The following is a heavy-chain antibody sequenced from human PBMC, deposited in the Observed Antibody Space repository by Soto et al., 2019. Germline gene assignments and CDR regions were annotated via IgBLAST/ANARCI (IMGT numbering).Heavy chain of an antibody. Sequence: QVQLVQSGAEVKKPWSSVKVSCKAYGGTFSSHAISWVRQAPGQGLEWMGGITPIFGTANYAQKFQGRVTITADKFTATAYIELRSLTSEDTAVYYCARGDDFDYYYGVDVWGQGTTVTVSS. CDR3: ARGDDFDYYYGVDV. J-gene: IGHJ6*02. V-gene: IGHV1-69*06. CDR1: GGTFSSHA. CDR2: ITPIFGTA. D-gene: IGHD3-16*01.